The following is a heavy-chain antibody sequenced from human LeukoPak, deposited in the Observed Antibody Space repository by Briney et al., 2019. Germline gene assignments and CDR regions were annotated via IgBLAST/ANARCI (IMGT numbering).Heavy chain of an antibody. CDR3: AKGVVVAPDVTSFDY. Sequence: GGSLRLSCAVSGLTFNNCAMSWVRQAPGKGLEWVSGISGRGASKYYADSVKGRFTISRDNSKNTLYLQMNSLRAEDTAVYYCAKGVVVAPDVTSFDYWGQGTLVTVSS. CDR1: GLTFNNCA. D-gene: IGHD2-2*01. CDR2: ISGRGASK. V-gene: IGHV3-23*01. J-gene: IGHJ4*02.